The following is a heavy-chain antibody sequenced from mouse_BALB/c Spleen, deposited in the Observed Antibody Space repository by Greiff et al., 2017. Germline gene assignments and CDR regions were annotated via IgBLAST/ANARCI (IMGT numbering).Heavy chain of an antibody. CDR3: LRSALYDEAWFAY. D-gene: IGHD2-12*01. V-gene: IGHV2-2*01. Sequence: QVQLKESGPGLVQPSQSLSITCTVSGFSLTSYGVHWVRQSPGKGLEWLGVIWSGGSTDYNAAFISRLSISKYNSKSQVFFKMNSLQADDTAIYYRLRSALYDEAWFAYWGQGTLVTVSA. CDR2: IWSGGST. CDR1: GFSLTSYG. J-gene: IGHJ3*01.